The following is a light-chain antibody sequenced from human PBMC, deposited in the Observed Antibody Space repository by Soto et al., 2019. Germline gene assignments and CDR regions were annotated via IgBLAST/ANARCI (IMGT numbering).Light chain of an antibody. Sequence: QSALTQPRSVSGSPGQSVTISCTGTSSDVGGYNYVSWYQQHPGKAPKLMVYEVTKRPSGVPDRFSGSKSGNTASLTISGLQAEDEADYYCCSYAGSDTDVFGGGTKLTVL. CDR3: CSYAGSDTDV. V-gene: IGLV2-11*01. J-gene: IGLJ2*01. CDR1: SSDVGGYNY. CDR2: EVT.